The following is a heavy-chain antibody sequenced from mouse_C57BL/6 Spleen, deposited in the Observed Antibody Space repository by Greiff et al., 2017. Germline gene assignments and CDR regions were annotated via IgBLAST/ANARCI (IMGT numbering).Heavy chain of an antibody. CDR1: GYTFTDYE. CDR3: TRVGGYAMDY. J-gene: IGHJ4*01. CDR2: IDPETGGT. Sequence: QVQLQQSGAELVRPGASVTLSCKASGYTFTDYEMHWVKQTPVHGLEWIGAIDPETGGTAYNQKFKGKAILTAGKSSSTAYMELRSLTSEDSAVYYCTRVGGYAMDYWGQGTSVTVSS. V-gene: IGHV1-15*01.